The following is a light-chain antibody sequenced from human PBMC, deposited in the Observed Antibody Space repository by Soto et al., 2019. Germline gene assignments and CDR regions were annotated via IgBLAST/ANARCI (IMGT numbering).Light chain of an antibody. Sequence: IQMTQSPLSLSASLGDRVTITCRASQNISNFLNWYQQKPGKAPRLLVFGASNLQSGVPSRFRGSHSGTDFSLSISSIQREDIATYICQQSFRAPLNFGPGTKVDIK. V-gene: IGKV1-39*01. CDR1: QNISNF. J-gene: IGKJ3*01. CDR3: QQSFRAPLN. CDR2: GAS.